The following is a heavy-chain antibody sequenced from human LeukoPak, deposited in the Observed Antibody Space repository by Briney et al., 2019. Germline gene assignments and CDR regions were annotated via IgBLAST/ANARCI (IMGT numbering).Heavy chain of an antibody. J-gene: IGHJ4*02. CDR3: ARQGRVLWELLGYFDY. D-gene: IGHD1-26*01. V-gene: IGHV4-59*08. Sequence: SETLSLTCTVSGGSISSYYWSWIRQPPGKGLEWIGYIYYSGSTNYNPSLKSRVTISVDTSKNQFSLELSSVTAADTAVYYCARQGRVLWELLGYFDYWGQGTLVTVSS. CDR1: GGSISSYY. CDR2: IYYSGST.